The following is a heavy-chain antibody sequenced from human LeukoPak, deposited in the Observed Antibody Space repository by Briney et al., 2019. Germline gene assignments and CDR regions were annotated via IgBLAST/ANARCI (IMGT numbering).Heavy chain of an antibody. D-gene: IGHD3-10*01. CDR1: GFTFSSYS. J-gene: IGHJ4*02. CDR3: ARDLVPMVRGVTPADY. Sequence: GGSLRLSCAASGFTFSSYSMNWVRQAPGKGLEWVSSISSSSSYIYYADSVKGRFTISRDNAKNSLYLQMNSLRAEDTAVYYCARDLVPMVRGVTPADYWGQGTLVTVSS. V-gene: IGHV3-21*01. CDR2: ISSSSSYI.